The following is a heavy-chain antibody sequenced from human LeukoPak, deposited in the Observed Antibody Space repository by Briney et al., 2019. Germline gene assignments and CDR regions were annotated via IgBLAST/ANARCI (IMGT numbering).Heavy chain of an antibody. CDR2: ISGSGGST. Sequence: PGGSLRLSCAASGFTFSNYAMSWVRQAPGKGLEWVSAISGSGGSTYYADSVKGRFTISRDNSKNTLYLQMNSLRDEDTAVYNWAKYTNAQLGYWSDSWGRETLVPVSS. J-gene: IGHJ4*02. CDR3: AKYTNAQLGYWSDS. D-gene: IGHD2-15*01. CDR1: GFTFSNYA. V-gene: IGHV3-23*01.